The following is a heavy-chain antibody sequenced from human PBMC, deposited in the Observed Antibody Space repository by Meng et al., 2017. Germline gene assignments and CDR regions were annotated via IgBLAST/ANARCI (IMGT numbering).Heavy chain of an antibody. D-gene: IGHD3-22*01. V-gene: IGHV1-18*01. Sequence: ASVKVSCKASGYTFTSYGISWVRQAPGQGREWMGWISAYNGNTNYAQKLQGRVTMTTDTSTSTAYMELRSLRSDDTAVYYCARGHGIVVAEEGLAFDIWGQGTMVTVSS. CDR1: GYTFTSYG. CDR3: ARGHGIVVAEEGLAFDI. CDR2: ISAYNGNT. J-gene: IGHJ3*02.